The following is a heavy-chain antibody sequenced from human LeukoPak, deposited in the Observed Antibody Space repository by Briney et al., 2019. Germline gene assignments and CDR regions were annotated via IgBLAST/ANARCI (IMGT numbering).Heavy chain of an antibody. J-gene: IGHJ4*02. CDR2: IRYDGSTK. V-gene: IGHV3-30*02. CDR3: ARDKGTSYLSSFDY. CDR1: GFSFS. D-gene: IGHD6-6*01. Sequence: GGSLRLSCAASGFSFSMHWVRQAPGRGLEWVAFIRYDGSTKYYADSVKGRFTISRDNSKNTLYLQMNSLRAEDTAVYYCARDKGTSYLSSFDYWGQGTLVTVSS.